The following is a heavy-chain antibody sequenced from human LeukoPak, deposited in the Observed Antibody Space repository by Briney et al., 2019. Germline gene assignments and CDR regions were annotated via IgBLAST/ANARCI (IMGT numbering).Heavy chain of an antibody. Sequence: AGGSLRLSCAASGFTFSRYAMSWVRQAPGKGLEWVSSISGNGGSTYYAESVKGRFTISRDNSKNTLYLQMNSLRAEDTAVYYCAKDVLILVVDGGYFDYWGQGTLVTVSS. V-gene: IGHV3-23*01. CDR3: AKDVLILVVDGGYFDY. D-gene: IGHD3-22*01. J-gene: IGHJ4*02. CDR1: GFTFSRYA. CDR2: ISGNGGST.